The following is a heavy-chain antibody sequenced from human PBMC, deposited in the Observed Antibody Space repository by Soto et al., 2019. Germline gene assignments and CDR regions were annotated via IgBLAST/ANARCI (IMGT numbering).Heavy chain of an antibody. CDR2: MSYSGNT. CDR3: ARIPYSSASFDY. D-gene: IGHD6-19*01. CDR1: GVSISSVSISSNY. Sequence: TLSLTCTVSGVSISSVSISSNYWGWIRQPPGKGLECIGSMSYSGNTNYNPSLKSRVTISIDTSKNQFSPKLSSVTAADTAVYYCARIPYSSASFDYWGQGTLVTVSS. V-gene: IGHV4-61*01. J-gene: IGHJ4*02.